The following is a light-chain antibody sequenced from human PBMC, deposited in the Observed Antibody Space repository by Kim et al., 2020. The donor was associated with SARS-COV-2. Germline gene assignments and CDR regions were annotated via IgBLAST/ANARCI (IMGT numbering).Light chain of an antibody. CDR1: LSLLSLSNNKNY. J-gene: IGKJ2*01. V-gene: IGKV4-1*01. CDR2: WAS. CDR3: QQYVSTPRT. Sequence: DIVMTQSPDSLTVSLGERATINCKASLSLLSLSNNKNYLAWYQQTPGQPPKLLIYWASTRESGVPDRFSGSGSGTDFTLTISSLQAEDVAVYYCQQYVSTPRTFGQGTKLEI.